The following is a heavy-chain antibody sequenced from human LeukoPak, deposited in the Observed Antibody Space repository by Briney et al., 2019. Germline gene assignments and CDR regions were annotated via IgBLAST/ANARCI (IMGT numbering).Heavy chain of an antibody. D-gene: IGHD6-13*01. CDR3: ARENRMASSGTLDC. V-gene: IGHV3-30*02. Sequence: PGGSLRLSCAASGFTFSSYGMHWVRQAPGKGLEWVAFIRYDGSNKYYADSVKGRFTISRDNSKNTLYLQMNSLRAEDTAVYYCARENRMASSGTLDCWGQGTLVTVSS. CDR1: GFTFSSYG. J-gene: IGHJ4*02. CDR2: IRYDGSNK.